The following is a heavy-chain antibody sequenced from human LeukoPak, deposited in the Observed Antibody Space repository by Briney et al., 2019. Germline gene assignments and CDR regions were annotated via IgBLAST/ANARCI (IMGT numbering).Heavy chain of an antibody. CDR2: INPNTGGT. V-gene: IGHV1-2*02. Sequence: ASVKVSCKASGYTSTTKYIHWVRQAPGQGLEWMGWINPNTGGTQYAQKFQGRVTMTRDTSISTAYVELTSLRSDDTAVYYCARGAGSSWFDPWGQGTLVTVSS. D-gene: IGHD6-13*01. CDR1: GYTSTTKY. J-gene: IGHJ5*02. CDR3: ARGAGSSWFDP.